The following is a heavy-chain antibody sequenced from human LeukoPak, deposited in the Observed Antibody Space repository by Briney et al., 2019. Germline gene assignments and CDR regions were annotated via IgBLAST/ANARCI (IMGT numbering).Heavy chain of an antibody. D-gene: IGHD4-17*01. V-gene: IGHV1-69*04. Sequence: ASVKVSCKASGGTFGSYAISWVRQAPGQGLEWMGRIIPILGIANYAQKFQGRVTITADKSTSTAYMELSSLRSEDTAVYYCARADYGDYGDFDYWGQGTLVTVSS. J-gene: IGHJ4*02. CDR1: GGTFGSYA. CDR2: IIPILGIA. CDR3: ARADYGDYGDFDY.